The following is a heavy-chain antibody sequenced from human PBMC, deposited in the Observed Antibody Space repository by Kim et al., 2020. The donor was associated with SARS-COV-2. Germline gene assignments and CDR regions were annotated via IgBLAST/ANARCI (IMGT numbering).Heavy chain of an antibody. CDR3: AKGLSIAVAGLFDY. D-gene: IGHD6-19*01. V-gene: IGHV3-33*06. CDR1: GFTFSSYA. J-gene: IGHJ4*02. CDR2: IWYDGSNK. Sequence: GGSLRLTCAASGFTFSSYAIHWVRQAPGKGLERVAVIWYDGSNKYYADSVKGRFTISRDNSKNTLYLQMNSLRAEDTAVYYCAKGLSIAVAGLFDYWGQGTLVTVSS.